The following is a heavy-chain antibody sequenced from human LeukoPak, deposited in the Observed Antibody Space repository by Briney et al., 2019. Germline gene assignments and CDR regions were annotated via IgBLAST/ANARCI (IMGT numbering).Heavy chain of an antibody. J-gene: IGHJ4*02. V-gene: IGHV4-59*01. CDR3: ARADFWSGYHASYFDY. CDR1: GGSISSYY. D-gene: IGHD3-3*01. CDR2: IYYSGST. Sequence: SETLSLTCTVSGGSISSYYWSWIRQPPGKGLEWIGYIYYSGSTNYNPSLKSRVTISVDTSKNQFSLKLSSVTAADTAVYYCARADFWSGYHASYFDYWGQGTLVTVSS.